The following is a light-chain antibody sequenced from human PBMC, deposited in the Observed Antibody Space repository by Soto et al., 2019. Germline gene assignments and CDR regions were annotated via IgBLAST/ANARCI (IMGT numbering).Light chain of an antibody. J-gene: IGLJ3*02. V-gene: IGLV4-60*02. CDR1: SGHSSYI. CDR3: ETWDSNILWV. Sequence: QLVLTQSSSASASLGSSVKLTCTLSSGHSSYIIAWHQQQPGKAPRYLMKLEGSGSYNKGSGVPDRFSGSSSGADRYLTISGLQCEDEGDYYCETWDSNILWVFGGGTKLTVL. CDR2: LEGSGSY.